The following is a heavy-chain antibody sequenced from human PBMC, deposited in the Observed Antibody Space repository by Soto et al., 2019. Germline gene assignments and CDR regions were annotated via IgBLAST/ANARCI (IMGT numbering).Heavy chain of an antibody. D-gene: IGHD1-1*01. Sequence: QVQLQESGPGLVKPSQTLSLTCTVSGGSISSGGYYWSWNRQHAGKGLEWIGYIYNSGSTSYNPSLKSRITMSADTSKNPFSLRLTSVNAADTAVYYCARQYDNHIPNGFDPWGHGTLVTVSS. J-gene: IGHJ5*02. CDR1: GGSISSGGYY. CDR2: IYNSGST. V-gene: IGHV4-31*03. CDR3: ARQYDNHIPNGFDP.